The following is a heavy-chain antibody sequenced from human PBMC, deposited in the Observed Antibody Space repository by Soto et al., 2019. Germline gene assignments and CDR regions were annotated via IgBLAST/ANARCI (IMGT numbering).Heavy chain of an antibody. J-gene: IGHJ4*02. D-gene: IGHD2-15*01. V-gene: IGHV3-53*02. CDR3: VRDPVGVDSTFYFDS. CDR2: IYSGGST. Sequence: EVQLVETGGGLIQPGGSLRLSCAASGFTVSSNYMSWVRQAPGKGLEWVSVIYSGGSTYYADSVRGRFTISRDNSKNSLDLQMNSLRAEDTAVYYCVRDPVGVDSTFYFDSWGQGTLVTVTS. CDR1: GFTVSSNY.